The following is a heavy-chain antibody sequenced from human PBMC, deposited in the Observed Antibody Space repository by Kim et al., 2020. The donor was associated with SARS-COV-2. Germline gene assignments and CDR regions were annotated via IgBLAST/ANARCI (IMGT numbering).Heavy chain of an antibody. J-gene: IGHJ4*02. CDR3: ASPGEVYGDGFDY. D-gene: IGHD4-17*01. V-gene: IGHV1-24*01. Sequence: YEQKYQGRVTMTEATSTDTAHMELSSLRSEDTAVYYCASPGEVYGDGFDYWGQGTLVTVSS.